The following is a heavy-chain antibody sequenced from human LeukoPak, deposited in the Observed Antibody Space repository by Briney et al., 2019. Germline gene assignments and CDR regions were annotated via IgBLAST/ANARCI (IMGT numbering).Heavy chain of an antibody. J-gene: IGHJ4*02. CDR2: ISAYNGNT. D-gene: IGHD3-22*01. CDR3: ARPGEDSSGYLDY. V-gene: IGHV1-18*01. CDR1: GYTFTSYG. Sequence: ASVKVSCKASGYTFTSYGISWVRQAPGQGLEWMGWISAYNGNTNYAQKLQGRVTMTRDTSISTAYMELSRLRSDDTAVYYCARPGEDSSGYLDYWGQGTLVTVSS.